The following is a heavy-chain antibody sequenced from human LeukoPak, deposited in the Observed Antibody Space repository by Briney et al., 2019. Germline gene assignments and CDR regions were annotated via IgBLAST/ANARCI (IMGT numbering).Heavy chain of an antibody. D-gene: IGHD3-10*01. CDR3: ARTGSSGSFSDY. CDR2: IHYTGGT. CDR1: AGSLSTYW. Sequence: PSETLSLTCSVSAGSLSTYWWSWLRQPPGKGLEWIGFIHYTGGTLYNPSLKSRVTLSVDVSKSQFSLSLTSATTADTAVYYCARTGSSGSFSDYWGQGTLVTVSS. V-gene: IGHV4-59*01. J-gene: IGHJ4*02.